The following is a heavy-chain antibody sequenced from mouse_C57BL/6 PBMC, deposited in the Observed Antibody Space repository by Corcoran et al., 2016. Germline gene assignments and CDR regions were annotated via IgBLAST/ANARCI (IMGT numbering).Heavy chain of an antibody. V-gene: IGHV1-80*01. Sequence: QVQLQQSGAELVKPGASVKISCKASGYAFSSYWMNWVKQRPGKGLEWIGQIYPGDGDTNYNGKFKGKATLTADKSSSTAYMQLSSLPSEDSAVYFCARSGGVVAIDYWGQGTTLTVSS. CDR3: ARSGGVVAIDY. CDR1: GYAFSSYW. CDR2: IYPGDGDT. J-gene: IGHJ2*01. D-gene: IGHD1-1*01.